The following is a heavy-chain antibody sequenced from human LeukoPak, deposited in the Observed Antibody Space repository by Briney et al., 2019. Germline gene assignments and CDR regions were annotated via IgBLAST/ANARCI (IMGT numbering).Heavy chain of an antibody. CDR1: GFTFSNYA. Sequence: GRSLRLSCAASGFTFSNYAINWVRQAPGKGLEWVAVISYDGSNKYYADSVKGRFTISRDNSKNTLYLQMNSLRAEDTAVYYCARSGSGYLDYWGQGTLATVSS. CDR2: ISYDGSNK. CDR3: ARSGSGYLDY. J-gene: IGHJ4*02. V-gene: IGHV3-30-3*01. D-gene: IGHD6-19*01.